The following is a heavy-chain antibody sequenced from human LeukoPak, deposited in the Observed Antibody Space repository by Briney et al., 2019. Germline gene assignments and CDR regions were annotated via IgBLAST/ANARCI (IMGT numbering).Heavy chain of an antibody. CDR3: ARTSRHFSNSGGNSIPWPDGMDV. J-gene: IGHJ6*02. CDR1: GASISNYY. V-gene: IGHV4-59*01. CDR2: VYYTGST. D-gene: IGHD4-23*01. Sequence: PSETLSLTCTVSGASISNYYWTWMRQAPGKGLEWIGYVYYTGSTNYNPSLKSRVTISVDTSKNQFFLKLSAVTAADTAVYCCARTSRHFSNSGGNSIPWPDGMDVWGQGTTVTVSS.